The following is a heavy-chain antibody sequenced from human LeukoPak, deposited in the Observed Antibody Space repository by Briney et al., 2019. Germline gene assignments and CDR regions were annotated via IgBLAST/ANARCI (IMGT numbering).Heavy chain of an antibody. CDR2: IDPDGSTT. D-gene: IGHD2-8*02. J-gene: IGHJ6*02. CDR3: TRVQAGRSGLMDV. CDR1: GSTLNGYW. V-gene: IGHV3-74*01. Sequence: GGSLRLSCAASGSTLNGYWMHWVRQAPGEGLVWVSRIDPDGSTTNYAESVKGRFTTSRDNAKNTMYLQMNSLRAEDTALYYCTRVQAGRSGLMDVWGRGTTVTVSS.